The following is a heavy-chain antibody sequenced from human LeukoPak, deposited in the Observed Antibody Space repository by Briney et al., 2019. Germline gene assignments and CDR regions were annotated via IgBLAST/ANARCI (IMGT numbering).Heavy chain of an antibody. D-gene: IGHD3-22*01. CDR1: GFTFSSYS. CDR2: ISGRSNYI. CDR3: TRSDYYDSSGYYYY. Sequence: GGSLRLSCAASGFTFSSYSMNWVRQAPGKGLEWVSFISGRSNYIYYADSVRGRFTISRDNAKNSLYLQMNSLKTEDTAVYYCTRSDYYDSSGYYYYWGQGTLVTVSS. V-gene: IGHV3-21*03. J-gene: IGHJ4*02.